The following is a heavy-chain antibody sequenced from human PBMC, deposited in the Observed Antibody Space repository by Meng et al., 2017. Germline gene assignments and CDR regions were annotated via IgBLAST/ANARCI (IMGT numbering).Heavy chain of an antibody. CDR1: GYTFTTYA. CDR2: INAGNSDT. J-gene: IGHJ4*02. Sequence: HVQPVQSGAELKKPGASVKVSCKASGYTFTTYAIHWVRQAPGQRLEWMGWINAGNSDTKYSQKLQGRVTITRDTSASTVYMEVSSLRSEDTGAYYCARAIAVSGTGRFDYWGQGTLVTVSS. V-gene: IGHV1-3*01. D-gene: IGHD6-19*01. CDR3: ARAIAVSGTGRFDY.